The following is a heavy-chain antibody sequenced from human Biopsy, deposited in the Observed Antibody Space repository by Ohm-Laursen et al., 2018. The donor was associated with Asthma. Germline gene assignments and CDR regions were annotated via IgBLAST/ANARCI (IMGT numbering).Heavy chain of an antibody. CDR2: IYSGGTS. V-gene: IGHV3-53*01. J-gene: IGHJ4*02. Sequence: SLRLSCTASGFAVSRDYMFWVRQAPGKGLEWVSVIYSGGTSHTADSVRSRFTICRDYSKNTLYLQMHSLRAEDTAVYYCARGDSSNWSHYYFDYWGQGTLVTVSS. CDR3: ARGDSSNWSHYYFDY. D-gene: IGHD3-22*01. CDR1: GFAVSRDY.